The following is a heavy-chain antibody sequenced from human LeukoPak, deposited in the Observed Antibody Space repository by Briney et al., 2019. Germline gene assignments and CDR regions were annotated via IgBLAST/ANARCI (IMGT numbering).Heavy chain of an antibody. V-gene: IGHV3-74*01. J-gene: IGHJ4*02. CDR3: ANIGLYRSMG. Sequence: PGGSLRLSCAASGFTFSSHWMRWVRQAPGKGLVWVSRISSDGSITSYADSVKGRFTISRDNAKNTLYLQMNSLRAEDTAVYYCANIGLYRSMGWGQGTLVTVSS. CDR2: ISSDGSIT. CDR1: GFTFSSHW. D-gene: IGHD2/OR15-2a*01.